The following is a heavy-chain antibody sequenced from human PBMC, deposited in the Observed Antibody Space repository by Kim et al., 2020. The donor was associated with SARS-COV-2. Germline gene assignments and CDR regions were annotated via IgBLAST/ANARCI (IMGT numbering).Heavy chain of an antibody. J-gene: IGHJ4*02. V-gene: IGHV1-69*13. CDR2: IIPIFGIA. Sequence: SVKVSCKASGGTFSSYAISWVRQAPGQGLEWMGGIIPIFGIANYAQKFQGRVTITADESTSTAYMELSSLRSEDTAVYYCCNWNPPAFDYWGQGTLVTVSS. CDR1: GGTFSSYA. CDR3: CNWNPPAFDY. D-gene: IGHD1-1*01.